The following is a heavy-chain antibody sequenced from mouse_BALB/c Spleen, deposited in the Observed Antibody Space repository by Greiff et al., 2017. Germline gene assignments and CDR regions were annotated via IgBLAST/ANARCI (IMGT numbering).Heavy chain of an antibody. J-gene: IGHJ3*01. V-gene: IGHV14-4*02. D-gene: IGHD2-1*01. CDR3: NADGNYGAY. CDR2: IDPENGDT. Sequence: VQLQQSGAELARSGASVKLSCTASGFNIKDYYMHWVKQRPEQGLEWIGWIDPENGDTEYAPKFQGKATMTADTSSNTAYLQLSSLTSEDTAVYYCNADGNYGAYWGQGTLVTVSA. CDR1: GFNIKDYY.